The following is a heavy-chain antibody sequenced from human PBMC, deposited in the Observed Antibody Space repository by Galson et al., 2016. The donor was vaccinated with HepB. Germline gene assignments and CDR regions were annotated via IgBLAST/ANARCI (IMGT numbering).Heavy chain of an antibody. CDR2: INPRSGGT. J-gene: IGHJ4*02. CDR3: AKDGGSYLFDF. V-gene: IGHV1-2*04. Sequence: SVKVSCKASGYTFTGSYMHWVRQAPGQGLEWMGWINPRSGGTNYAQKFQDWVTLTRDTSSNTAYMELTRLKPDDTAVYYCAKDGGSYLFDFWGQGTLVTVSS. D-gene: IGHD3-10*01. CDR1: GYTFTGSY.